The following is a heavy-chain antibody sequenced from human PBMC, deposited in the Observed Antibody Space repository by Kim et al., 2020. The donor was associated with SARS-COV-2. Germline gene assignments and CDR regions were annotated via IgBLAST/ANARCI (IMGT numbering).Heavy chain of an antibody. Sequence: ASVKVSCKASGYTFTGYYMHWVRQAPGQGFEWMGWINPNSGGTNYAQKFQGRVTMTRDTSISTAYMELSRLRSDDTAVYYCSRGSPFYGSGEQLDDYWGQGTLVTVCS. CDR2: INPNSGGT. CDR3: SRGSPFYGSGEQLDDY. J-gene: IGHJ4*02. CDR1: GYTFTGYY. V-gene: IGHV1-2*02. D-gene: IGHD3-10*01.